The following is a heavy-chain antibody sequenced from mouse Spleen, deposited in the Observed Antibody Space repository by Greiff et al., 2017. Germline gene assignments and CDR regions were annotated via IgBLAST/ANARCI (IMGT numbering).Heavy chain of an antibody. CDR3: ARNLWYWYFDV. CDR1: GYSFTGYY. D-gene: IGHD1-1*02. J-gene: IGHJ1*01. V-gene: IGHV1-42*01. CDR2: INPSTGGT. Sequence: VQLQQSGPELVKPGASVKISCKASGYSFTGYYMNWVKQSPEKSLEWIGEINPSTGGTTYNQKFKAKATLTVDKSSSTAYMQLKSLTSEDSAVYYCARNLWYWYFDVWGAGTTVTVSS.